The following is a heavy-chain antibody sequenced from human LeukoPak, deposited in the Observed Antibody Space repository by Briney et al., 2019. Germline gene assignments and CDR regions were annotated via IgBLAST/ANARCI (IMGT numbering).Heavy chain of an antibody. CDR1: RFTFSNYW. D-gene: IGHD1-26*01. CDR2: IKQDGGEK. Sequence: GGSLRLSCAASRFTFSNYWMSWVRQAPGKGLEWVANIKQDGGEKNYVDSVKGRFTISRDNAKNSLYLQMNRLRVEDTAVYYCARDHLREGATGASEIWGQGTMVTVSS. CDR3: ARDHLREGATGASEI. J-gene: IGHJ3*02. V-gene: IGHV3-7*05.